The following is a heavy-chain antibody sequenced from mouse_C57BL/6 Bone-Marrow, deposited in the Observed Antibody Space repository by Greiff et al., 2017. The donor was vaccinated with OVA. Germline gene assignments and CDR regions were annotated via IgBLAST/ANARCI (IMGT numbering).Heavy chain of an antibody. CDR3: ARPLDYYGSSYWYFDV. Sequence: VQLQQSGPELVKPGASVKISCKASGYTFTDYYMNWVKQSHGKSLEWIGDINPNNGGTSCNQKFKGKATLTVDKSSSTAYMELRSLTSEDSAVYYCARPLDYYGSSYWYFDVWGTGTTVTVSS. V-gene: IGHV1-26*01. CDR2: INPNNGGT. D-gene: IGHD1-1*01. J-gene: IGHJ1*03. CDR1: GYTFTDYY.